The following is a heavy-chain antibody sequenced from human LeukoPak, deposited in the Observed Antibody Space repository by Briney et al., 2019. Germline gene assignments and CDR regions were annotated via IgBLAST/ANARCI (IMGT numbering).Heavy chain of an antibody. CDR3: ARARPNLYYFDF. V-gene: IGHV1-18*01. CDR1: GYTFTSYG. J-gene: IGHJ4*02. CDR2: ISAYNGNT. Sequence: ASVKVSCKASGYTFTSYGISWVRQAPGQGLEWMGWISAYNGNTNYAQKLQGRVTMTTDTSTSTAYMELSSLTSDDTAVYYCARARPNLYYFDFWGQGTLVTVSS.